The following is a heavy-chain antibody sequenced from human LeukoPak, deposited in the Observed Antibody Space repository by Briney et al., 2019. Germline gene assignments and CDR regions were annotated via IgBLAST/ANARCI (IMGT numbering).Heavy chain of an antibody. J-gene: IGHJ4*02. CDR1: GYGFIHYW. CDR3: ARLDSGGYYFVPY. D-gene: IGHD3-22*01. Sequence: GESLKISCESSGYGFIHYWIGWVRQTSGKGLEWVGIINPSNSETRYTPPFQGQVTISADKSISTAYLQWSGLRASDTAIYYCARLDSGGYYFVPYWGQGTLVTVSS. V-gene: IGHV5-51*01. CDR2: INPSNSET.